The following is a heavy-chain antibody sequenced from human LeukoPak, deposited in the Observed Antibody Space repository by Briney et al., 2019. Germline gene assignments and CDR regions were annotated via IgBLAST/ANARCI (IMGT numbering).Heavy chain of an antibody. J-gene: IGHJ6*02. CDR3: ARAIGTSQFYFYYGMDV. V-gene: IGHV5-51*01. Sequence: GESLKISCKGSGYSFTSYWIGWVRQMPGKGLELVGIIYPGDSDTRYSPSFQGQVTLSVDKSISTAYLPWSSLQASDTAMYYCARAIGTSQFYFYYGMDVWGQGTTVTVSS. D-gene: IGHD2-2*01. CDR1: GYSFTSYW. CDR2: IYPGDSDT.